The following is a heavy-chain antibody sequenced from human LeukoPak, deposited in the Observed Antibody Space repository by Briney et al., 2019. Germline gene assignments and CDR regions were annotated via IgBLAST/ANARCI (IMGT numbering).Heavy chain of an antibody. D-gene: IGHD3-22*01. Sequence: SETLSLTCSVSGYSISSGYYWGWIRQAPGKGLEWIGSMYHSGTTYYNPSLKSRVSLSVDTSKNQFSLKLSSATAADTAVYYCARDGDYYDSSGYYFYWGQGTLVTVSS. CDR3: ARDGDYYDSSGYYFY. V-gene: IGHV4-38-2*02. J-gene: IGHJ4*02. CDR2: MYHSGTT. CDR1: GYSISSGYY.